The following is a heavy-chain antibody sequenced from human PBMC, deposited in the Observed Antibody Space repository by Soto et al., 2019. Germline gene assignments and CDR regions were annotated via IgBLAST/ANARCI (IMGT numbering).Heavy chain of an antibody. CDR2: ISGSGGST. V-gene: IGHV3-23*01. CDR1: GFTFSSYA. J-gene: IGHJ4*02. CDR3: AKDGGDYDILTGYYQFDY. D-gene: IGHD3-9*01. Sequence: GGSLRLSCAASGFTFSSYAMSWVRQAPGKGLEWVSAISGSGGSTYYADSVKGRFTISRDNSKNTLYLQMNSLRAEDTAVYYCAKDGGDYDILTGYYQFDYWGQGTLVTVSS.